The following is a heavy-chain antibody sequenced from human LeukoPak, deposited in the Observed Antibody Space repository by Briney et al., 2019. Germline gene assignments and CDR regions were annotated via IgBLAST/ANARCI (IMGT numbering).Heavy chain of an antibody. CDR3: ARTDYYDSSGYYLIDY. V-gene: IGHV4-34*01. Sequence: SETLSLTCAVYSGSFSGYYWSWIRQPPGKGLEWIGEINHSGSTNYNPSLKSRVTISVDTSKNQFSLKLSSVTAADTAVYYCARTDYYDSSGYYLIDYWGQGTLVTVSS. CDR2: INHSGST. CDR1: SGSFSGYY. D-gene: IGHD3-22*01. J-gene: IGHJ4*02.